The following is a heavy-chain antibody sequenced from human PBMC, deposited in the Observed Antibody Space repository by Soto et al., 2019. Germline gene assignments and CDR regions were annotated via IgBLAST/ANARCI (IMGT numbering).Heavy chain of an antibody. D-gene: IGHD6-19*01. J-gene: IGHJ6*02. V-gene: IGHV1-69*13. CDR3: ARVSRPGRAVPKWYYYGMDV. Sequence: VASVQVSCKASGGTFSSYAISWVRQAPGQGLEWMGGIIPIFGTANYAQKFQGRVTITADESTSTAYMELSSLRSEDTAVYYCARVSRPGRAVPKWYYYGMDVWGQGTTVTVS. CDR1: GGTFSSYA. CDR2: IIPIFGTA.